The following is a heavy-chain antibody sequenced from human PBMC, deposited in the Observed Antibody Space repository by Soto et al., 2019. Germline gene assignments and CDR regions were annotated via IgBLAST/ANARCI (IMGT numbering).Heavy chain of an antibody. CDR2: IYFSGST. J-gene: IGHJ4*02. V-gene: IGHV4-30-4*01. Sequence: VQLQESGPGLVRPSETLSPTCTVSGGSISSGNFYWSWIHQPPGKGLEWIGYIYFSGSTYYSPSLKSRLTISLNTSKNQFSLKLSSVTAADTAVYYCAHDSHGGNTYFDLWGQGALVTVSS. D-gene: IGHD1-26*01. CDR1: GGSISSGNFY. CDR3: AHDSHGGNTYFDL.